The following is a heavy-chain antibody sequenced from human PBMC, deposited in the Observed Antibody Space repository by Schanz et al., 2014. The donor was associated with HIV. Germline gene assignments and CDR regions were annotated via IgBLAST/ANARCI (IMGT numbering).Heavy chain of an antibody. CDR1: GFSFSSYA. V-gene: IGHV3-23*01. CDR2: ISGGGGRT. Sequence: EVQLLESGGGLVQPGGSLRLSCAASGFSFSSYAMNWVRQAPGKGLEWVSGISGGGGRTFYTDSVKGRFTVSRDSSKNTLYLQMNSLRAEDTAVYYCTKEVPPDVWGQGTTVTVSS. CDR3: TKEVPPDV. D-gene: IGHD1-1*01. J-gene: IGHJ6*02.